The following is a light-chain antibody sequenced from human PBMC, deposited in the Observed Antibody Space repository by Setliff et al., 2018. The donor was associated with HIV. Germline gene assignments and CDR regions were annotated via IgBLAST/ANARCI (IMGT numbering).Light chain of an antibody. CDR2: DVT. J-gene: IGLJ2*01. CDR3: CSYAGTYTLV. Sequence: ALTQPRSVSGSPGQSVTISCTGTSSDVGGYDYVSWYQQHPGKAPKLIIYDVTKRPSGVPDRFSGSKSGNTASLTISGLQAEDEADYHCCSYAGTYTLVFGGGTKVTVL. CDR1: SSDVGGYDY. V-gene: IGLV2-11*01.